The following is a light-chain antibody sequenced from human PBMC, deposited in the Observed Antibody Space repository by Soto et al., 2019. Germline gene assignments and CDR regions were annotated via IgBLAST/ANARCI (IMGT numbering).Light chain of an antibody. CDR2: GAS. Sequence: AIQLTQSPSSLSASVGDRVTITCRASEVINSALVWYQQKPGKAPKLLIYGASTLETGVPSTFSGSGSGTDFILTISSLQPEDFATYYCQQFKSYPPTFGGGTKVDIK. J-gene: IGKJ4*01. CDR1: EVINSA. CDR3: QQFKSYPPT. V-gene: IGKV1-13*02.